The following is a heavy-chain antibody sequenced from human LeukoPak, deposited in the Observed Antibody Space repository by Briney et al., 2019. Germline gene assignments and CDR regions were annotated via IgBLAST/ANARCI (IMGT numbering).Heavy chain of an antibody. CDR1: HYSISSAFY. J-gene: IGHJ4*02. V-gene: IGHV4-38-2*02. CDR2: INHSGST. D-gene: IGHD6-13*01. Sequence: SETLSLTCTVSHYSISSAFYWAWIRQPPGKGLEWIGEINHSGSTNYNPPLKSRVTMSVDTSKNQFSLKLSSVTAADTAVYYCARGGWSSSWYRGNFDYWGQRTLVTVSS. CDR3: ARGGWSSSWYRGNFDY.